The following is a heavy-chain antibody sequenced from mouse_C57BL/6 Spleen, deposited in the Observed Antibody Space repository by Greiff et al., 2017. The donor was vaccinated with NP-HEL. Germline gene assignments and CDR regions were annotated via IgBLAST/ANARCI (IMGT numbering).Heavy chain of an antibody. V-gene: IGHV1-54*01. CDR1: GYAFTNYL. Sequence: QVQLQQSGAELVRPGTSVKVSCKASGYAFTNYLIEWVKQRPGQGLEWIGVINPGSGGTNYNEKFKGKATLTADKSSSTAYMQLSSLTSEDSAVYFCARRDDYDNYYAMDYWGQGTSVTVSS. CDR2: INPGSGGT. D-gene: IGHD2-4*01. J-gene: IGHJ4*01. CDR3: ARRDDYDNYYAMDY.